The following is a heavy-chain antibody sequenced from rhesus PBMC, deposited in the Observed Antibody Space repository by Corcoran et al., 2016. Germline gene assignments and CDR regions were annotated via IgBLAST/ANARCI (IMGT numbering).Heavy chain of an antibody. CDR1: GYIFTSYV. V-gene: IGHV1-70*01. Sequence: QEQLVQSGAEVKKPGASVKVSCKASGYIFTSYVISWLRQAPGQGFEWMGGIHPGYGSTSDTQKFQGRVTITADMSTSTVYMELSSLRSEDMAVYYCAADRNTYIDYWGQGVLVTVSS. D-gene: IGHD4-23*01. CDR2: IHPGYGST. J-gene: IGHJ4*01. CDR3: AADRNTYIDY.